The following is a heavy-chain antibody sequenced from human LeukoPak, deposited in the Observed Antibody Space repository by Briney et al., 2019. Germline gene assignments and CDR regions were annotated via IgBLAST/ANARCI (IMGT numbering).Heavy chain of an antibody. Sequence: PGGSLRLSCVASGFTFSYYEMNWVRQAPGKGLEWVSSIRSAGGTVYYADSMKGRFTISRDNAKNSLYLQMNSLRAEDTAVYYCARDSEGLLRGAYFDYWGQGTLVTVSS. CDR2: IRSAGGTV. CDR1: GFTFSYYE. V-gene: IGHV3-48*03. D-gene: IGHD3-3*01. J-gene: IGHJ4*02. CDR3: ARDSEGLLRGAYFDY.